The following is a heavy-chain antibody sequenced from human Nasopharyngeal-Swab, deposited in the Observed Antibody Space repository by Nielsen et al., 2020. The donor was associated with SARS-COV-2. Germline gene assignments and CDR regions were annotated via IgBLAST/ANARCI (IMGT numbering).Heavy chain of an antibody. CDR2: ISSSSTYI. D-gene: IGHD3-3*01. J-gene: IGHJ4*02. V-gene: IGHV3-21*01. CDR3: ARSPYYDFWSGYYTRFDY. Sequence: WIRQPPGKGLEWVSSISSSSTYIYYADLVKGRFTVSRDNAKNSLYLQMSSLRTEDAAVYYCARSPYYDFWSGYYTRFDYWGRGTLVTVSS.